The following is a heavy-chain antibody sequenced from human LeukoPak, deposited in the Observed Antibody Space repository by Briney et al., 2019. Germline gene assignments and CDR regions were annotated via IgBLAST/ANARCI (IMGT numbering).Heavy chain of an antibody. V-gene: IGHV3-21*06. D-gene: IGHD3-9*01. CDR2: ISGSSSDT. CDR1: GFTFSNYR. Sequence: GGSLRLPCAASGFTFSNYRMNWVRQAPGKGLEWVSSISGSSSDTRYADSVKGRFTISRDNARNSLYLQMNSLRHEDTAVYYCARTDWASFAFDIWGQGAMVTVSS. CDR3: ARTDWASFAFDI. J-gene: IGHJ3*02.